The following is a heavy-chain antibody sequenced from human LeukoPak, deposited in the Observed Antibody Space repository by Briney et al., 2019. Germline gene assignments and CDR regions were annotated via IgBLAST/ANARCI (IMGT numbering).Heavy chain of an antibody. Sequence: GGSLRLSCAPSGVTFSRYWMSWVRQAPGKGLESVANIKRDGSEKYYVDSVKGRFTISRDNAKNSLYLQMNSLRAEDTAVYYCASGYGYVFDYWGQGTLVTVSS. J-gene: IGHJ4*02. D-gene: IGHD5-18*01. V-gene: IGHV3-7*01. CDR1: GVTFSRYW. CDR3: ASGYGYVFDY. CDR2: IKRDGSEK.